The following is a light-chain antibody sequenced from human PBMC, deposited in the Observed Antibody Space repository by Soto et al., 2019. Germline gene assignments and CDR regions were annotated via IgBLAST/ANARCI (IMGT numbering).Light chain of an antibody. V-gene: IGKV1-39*01. CDR3: QQTYSTLSIT. CDR2: AAS. Sequence: DIQMTQSPSSLSASVGDRVTITCRASESIARHLNWYQQKPGRAPNLLIYAASSLQNGVPSRFRGGGSGTDFTLTIINLQPEDFATYYCQQTYSTLSITFGQGKRLEIK. J-gene: IGKJ5*01. CDR1: ESIARH.